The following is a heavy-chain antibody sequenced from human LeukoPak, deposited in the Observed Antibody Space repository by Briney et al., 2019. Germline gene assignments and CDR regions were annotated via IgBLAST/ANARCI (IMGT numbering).Heavy chain of an antibody. J-gene: IGHJ4*02. D-gene: IGHD3-22*01. CDR1: GFTVGSNY. CDR2: IWYDGSNK. CDR3: ARAYDSSGYYPLSAGY. V-gene: IGHV3-33*08. Sequence: PGGSLRPSCAASGFTVGSNYMSWVRQAPGKGLEWVAVIWYDGSNKYYADSVKGRFTISRDNSKNTLYLKMNSLRAEDTAVYYCARAYDSSGYYPLSAGYWGQGTLVTVSS.